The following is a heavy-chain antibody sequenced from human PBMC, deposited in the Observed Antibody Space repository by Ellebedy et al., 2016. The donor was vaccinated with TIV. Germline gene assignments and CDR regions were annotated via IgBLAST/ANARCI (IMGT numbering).Heavy chain of an antibody. D-gene: IGHD3-10*01. CDR2: IDPTYSYT. V-gene: IGHV5-10-1*01. Sequence: GESLKISCKASGYSFSTYWITWVRQMPGKGLEWMGKIDPTYSYTNYSPSFKGLVTISADESASTAYLQWPSLKASDSATYYCSRHRGYGMDVWGQGTTVTVSS. J-gene: IGHJ6*02. CDR3: SRHRGYGMDV. CDR1: GYSFSTYW.